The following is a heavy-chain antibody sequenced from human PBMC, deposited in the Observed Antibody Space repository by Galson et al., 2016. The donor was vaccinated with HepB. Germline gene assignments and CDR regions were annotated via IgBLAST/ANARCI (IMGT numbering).Heavy chain of an antibody. CDR2: XNDNXXXT. CDR1: GFTFSNXX. J-gene: IGHJ4*02. D-gene: IGHD3-10*02. V-gene: IGHV3-74*01. Sequence: SLRLSCAASGFTFSNXXMFXXXQGXXKELXXVSXXNDNXXXTXXXDSXKGRFTISXDNAKNTLCLQXNSLRAEDTGVDYCARTDFNDYVRGDYWGQGTLVTXSA. CDR3: ARTDFNDYVRGDY.